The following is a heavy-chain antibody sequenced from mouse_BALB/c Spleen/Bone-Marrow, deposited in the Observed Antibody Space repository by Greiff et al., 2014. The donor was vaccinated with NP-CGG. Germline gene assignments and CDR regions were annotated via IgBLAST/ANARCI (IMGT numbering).Heavy chain of an antibody. CDR3: ASPHYHNSSPWWYFDV. CDR2: ISSGGSYA. V-gene: IGHV5-6*01. Sequence: EVKLMESGGDLVKPGGSLKLSCAASGFTFSNYGMSWVRQTPDKRLEWVATISSGGSYAYYPDSLKGRFTISRDNAKNTLYLQMSSLKSEDTAMYYCASPHYHNSSPWWYFDVWGAGTTVTVSS. D-gene: IGHD1-1*01. CDR1: GFTFSNYG. J-gene: IGHJ1*01.